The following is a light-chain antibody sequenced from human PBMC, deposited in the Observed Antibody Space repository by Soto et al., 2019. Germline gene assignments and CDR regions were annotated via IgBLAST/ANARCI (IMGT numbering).Light chain of an antibody. Sequence: EIVVTQSPATLSLSPGERATLSCRTSQSVGSYLAWYQKKPGKAPRLLIYDASNRATGIPARFSGSGSGRDFTLTISSLEPEDFAVYYCQHYNNWPPWTFGQGTKVEIK. CDR2: DAS. CDR3: QHYNNWPPWT. CDR1: QSVGSY. J-gene: IGKJ1*01. V-gene: IGKV3-11*02.